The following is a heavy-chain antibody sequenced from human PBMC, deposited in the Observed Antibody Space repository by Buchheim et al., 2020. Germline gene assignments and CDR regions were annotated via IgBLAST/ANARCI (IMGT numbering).Heavy chain of an antibody. D-gene: IGHD4-17*01. CDR2: ITGSGAAT. V-gene: IGHV3-23*01. CDR1: GFTFNNYA. J-gene: IGHJ4*02. CDR3: AKDWDDHGDPGFPHY. Sequence: EVQVLESGGGLVQPGGSLRLSCAASGFTFNNYAMNWVRQAPGKGLEWVSAITGSGAATYYADSVRGRFTISRDNSKDRLCLQMDSLRGEDTAVYYCAKDWDDHGDPGFPHYWGRGT.